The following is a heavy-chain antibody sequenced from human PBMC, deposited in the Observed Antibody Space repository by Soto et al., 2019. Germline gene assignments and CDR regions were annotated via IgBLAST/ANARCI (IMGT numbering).Heavy chain of an antibody. D-gene: IGHD6-6*01. Sequence: PGGSLRLSCAASGFTFSSYGMHWVRQAPGKGLEWVAVIWYDGSNKYYADSVKGRFTISRDNSKNTLYLQMNSLRAEDTAVYYCARENLSSSDTAESHYFDYWGQGTLVTVSS. V-gene: IGHV3-33*01. CDR3: ARENLSSSDTAESHYFDY. CDR1: GFTFSSYG. J-gene: IGHJ4*02. CDR2: IWYDGSNK.